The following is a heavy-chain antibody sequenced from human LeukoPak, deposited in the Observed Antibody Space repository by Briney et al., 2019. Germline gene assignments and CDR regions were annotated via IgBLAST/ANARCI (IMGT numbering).Heavy chain of an antibody. CDR1: GGSISTYY. D-gene: IGHD3-22*01. Sequence: PSETLSLTCTVSGGSISTYYWSWIRQPAGKGLEWIGRIFSSGSTNYNPSLKSRVAMSVDTSKNQFSLKLTSVAAADTAVYYCARDGHSRDYSTENFASWGQGALVTASS. CDR3: ARDGHSRDYSTENFAS. V-gene: IGHV4-4*07. J-gene: IGHJ4*02. CDR2: IFSSGST.